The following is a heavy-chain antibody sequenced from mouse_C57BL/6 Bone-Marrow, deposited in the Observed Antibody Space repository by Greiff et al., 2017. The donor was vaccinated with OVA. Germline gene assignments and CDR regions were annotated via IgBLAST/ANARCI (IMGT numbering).Heavy chain of an antibody. J-gene: IGHJ1*03. V-gene: IGHV5-12*01. Sequence: EVKLMESGGGLVQPGGSLKLSCAASGFTFSDYYMYWVRQTPEKRLEWVAYISNGGGSTYYPDTVKGRFTISRDNAKNTLYLQMSRLKSVDTAMYYCARLYYYGWYFDVWGTGTTVTVSS. CDR1: GFTFSDYY. CDR2: ISNGGGST. CDR3: ARLYYYGWYFDV. D-gene: IGHD1-1*01.